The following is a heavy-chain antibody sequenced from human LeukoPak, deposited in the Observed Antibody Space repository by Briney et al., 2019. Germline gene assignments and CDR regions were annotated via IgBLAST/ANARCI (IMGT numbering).Heavy chain of an antibody. CDR3: ARSKWLRFPYYYYYYMDV. CDR2: IYYSGST. D-gene: IGHD5-12*01. CDR1: GSSSSGYY. V-gene: IGHV4-59*01. Sequence: SETLSLTCTVSGSSSSGYYWGWIRQPPGKGLEWIGCIYYSGSTNYNPSLKSRVTISVKTSKNQFSLKLSSVTAADTAVYYCARSKWLRFPYYYYYYMDVWGKGTTVTVSS. J-gene: IGHJ6*03.